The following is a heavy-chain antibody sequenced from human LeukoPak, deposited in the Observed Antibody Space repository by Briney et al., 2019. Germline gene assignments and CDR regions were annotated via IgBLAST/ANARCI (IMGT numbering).Heavy chain of an antibody. CDR3: ARYVPLSYYDFWSGYYPTPPYGWFDP. J-gene: IGHJ5*02. Sequence: SETLSLTCAVYGGSFSGYYWSWIRQPPGKGLGWIGEINHSGSTNYNPSLKSRVTISVDTSKNQFSLKLSSVTAADTAVYYCARYVPLSYYDFWSGYYPTPPYGWFDPWGQGTLVTVSS. CDR2: INHSGST. CDR1: GGSFSGYY. D-gene: IGHD3-3*01. V-gene: IGHV4-34*01.